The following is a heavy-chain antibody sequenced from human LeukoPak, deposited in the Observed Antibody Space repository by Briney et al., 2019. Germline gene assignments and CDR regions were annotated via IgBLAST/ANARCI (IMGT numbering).Heavy chain of an antibody. CDR3: ARDGSSGTYYYYYGMDV. CDR2: ISYDGSNK. V-gene: IGHV3-30-3*01. D-gene: IGHD1-26*01. Sequence: GGSLTLSCAASGFTFISHAMHGVRQAPGKGLEWVAVISYDGSNKWYADSVKGRFTISRDNSKNTLWLQMNRLRTDATAVYYCARDGSSGTYYYYYGMDVWGQGTAVTVSS. J-gene: IGHJ6*02. CDR1: GFTFISHA.